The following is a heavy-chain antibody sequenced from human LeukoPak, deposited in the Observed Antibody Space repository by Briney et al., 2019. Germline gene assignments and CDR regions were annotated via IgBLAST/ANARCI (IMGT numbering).Heavy chain of an antibody. CDR3: TRVPGGSYYRLDI. CDR1: GFTFGDYA. CDR2: IRSKAYGGTT. V-gene: IGHV3-49*04. D-gene: IGHD1-26*01. J-gene: IGHJ3*02. Sequence: PGRSLRPSCTASGFTFGDYAMTWVRQAPGKGLEWVGFIRSKAYGGTTEYAASVKGRVTISRDDSKSIAYLRMNSLKTEDTALYYCTRVPGGSYYRLDIWGQVTVVTVSS.